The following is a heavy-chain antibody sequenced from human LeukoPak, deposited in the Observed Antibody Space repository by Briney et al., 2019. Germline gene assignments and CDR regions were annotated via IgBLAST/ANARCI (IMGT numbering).Heavy chain of an antibody. J-gene: IGHJ6*03. CDR3: ARLTGAPYYYYYYMDV. V-gene: IGHV4-34*01. D-gene: IGHD1-26*01. Sequence: SETLSLTCAVYGGSFSGYYWSWIRQPPGKGLEWIGEINHTGSTSYNPSLKSRVTISVDTSKNQFSLKLSSVTAADTAVYYCARLTGAPYYYYYYMDVWGKGTTVTVSS. CDR1: GGSFSGYY. CDR2: INHTGST.